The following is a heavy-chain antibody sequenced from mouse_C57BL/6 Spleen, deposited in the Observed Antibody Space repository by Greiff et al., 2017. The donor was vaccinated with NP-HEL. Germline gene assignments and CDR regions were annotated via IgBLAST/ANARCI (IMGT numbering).Heavy chain of an antibody. CDR2: ILPGSGST. CDR1: GYTFTGYW. Sequence: QVQLKESGAELMKPGASVKLSCKATGYTFTGYWIEWVKQRPGHGLEWIGEILPGSGSTNYIEKFKGKATFTADTSSNTAYMQLSSLTTEDSAIYYCARDGNSSAWFAYWGQGTLVTVSA. V-gene: IGHV1-9*01. CDR3: ARDGNSSAWFAY. J-gene: IGHJ3*01. D-gene: IGHD2-1*01.